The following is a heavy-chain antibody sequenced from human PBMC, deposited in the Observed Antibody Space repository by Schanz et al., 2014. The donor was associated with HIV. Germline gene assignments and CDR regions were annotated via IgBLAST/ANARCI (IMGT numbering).Heavy chain of an antibody. CDR2: INPNEGDT. CDR1: GYTFTDYF. J-gene: IGHJ4*02. D-gene: IGHD3-10*01. CDR3: ARDQNVISMVRGVMGGVDY. Sequence: QVQLVQSGAAVKKPGASVKVSCKASGYTFTDYFVHWGRQAPGQGLEWMGWINPNEGDTKFAQKFRGRVTMTRDTSISTAYMELTRLRFDDTAVYYCARDQNVISMVRGVMGGVDYWGQGTLVTVSS. V-gene: IGHV1-2*02.